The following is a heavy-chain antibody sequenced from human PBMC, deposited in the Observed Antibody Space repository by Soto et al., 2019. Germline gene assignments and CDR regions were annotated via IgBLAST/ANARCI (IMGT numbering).Heavy chain of an antibody. V-gene: IGHV3-9*01. CDR1: GFTFDDYA. J-gene: IGHJ1*01. CDR3: VKDESINWYSGHFRH. CDR2: INWNSGNI. Sequence: GGSLRLSCAASGFTFDDYAMHWVRQVPGKGLEWVSGINWNSGNIGYGDSVKGRFAISRDNAKNSLHLQMNSLSAEDTAFYYCVKDESINWYSGHFRHWGQGTLVTVSS. D-gene: IGHD6-13*01.